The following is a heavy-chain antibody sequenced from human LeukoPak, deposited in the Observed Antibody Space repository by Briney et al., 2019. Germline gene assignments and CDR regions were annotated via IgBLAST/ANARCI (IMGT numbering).Heavy chain of an antibody. J-gene: IGHJ5*02. CDR2: INPNSGGA. V-gene: IGHV1-2*02. D-gene: IGHD1-14*01. CDR3: ARGPDHVSWFDP. CDR1: GYTFTGYY. Sequence: ASVKVSCKASGYTFTGYYMHWVRQAPGQGLEWMGWINPNSGGANYAQKFQGRVTMTRDTSISTAYMELSRLRSDDTAVYYCARGPDHVSWFDPWGQGTLVTVSS.